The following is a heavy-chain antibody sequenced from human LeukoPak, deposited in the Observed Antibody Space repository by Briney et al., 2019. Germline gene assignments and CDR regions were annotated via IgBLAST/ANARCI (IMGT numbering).Heavy chain of an antibody. V-gene: IGHV4-30-4*08. CDR2: IYYSGST. CDR3: ARDCSGGGCYSRRSYYYMDV. Sequence: SETLSLTCTVSGGSISSGDYYWSWIRQPPGKGLEWIGYIYYSGSTYYNPSLKSRVTISVDTSKNQFSLKLSSVTAADTAVYYCARDCSGGGCYSRRSYYYMDVWGKGTTVTVSS. D-gene: IGHD2-15*01. CDR1: GGSISSGDYY. J-gene: IGHJ6*03.